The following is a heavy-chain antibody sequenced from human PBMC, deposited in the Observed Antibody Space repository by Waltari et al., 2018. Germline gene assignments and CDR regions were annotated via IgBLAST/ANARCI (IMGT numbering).Heavy chain of an antibody. CDR3: VRHRTTYPLEIDY. J-gene: IGHJ4*02. CDR2: IDPSDSFR. CDR1: GYSFTSHW. Sequence: DVQLVQSGAEVKKPEESLRIPCEGSGYSFTSHWISWVRQTLGKGLGWVGRIDPSDSFRNYGPAFEGHVTISVDQSLRTAYLQWDSLKASDTAIYYCVRHRTTYPLEIDYWGQGTLVTVSS. V-gene: IGHV5-10-1*01. D-gene: IGHD2-2*01.